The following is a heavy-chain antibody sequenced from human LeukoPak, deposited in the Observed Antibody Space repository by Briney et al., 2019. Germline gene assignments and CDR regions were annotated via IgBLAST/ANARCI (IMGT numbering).Heavy chain of an antibody. CDR1: GFTFSSYA. CDR3: ARDLQTDVGATTTDY. V-gene: IGHV3-30-3*01. D-gene: IGHD1-26*01. J-gene: IGHJ4*02. CDR2: ISYDGSNK. Sequence: GRSLRLSCAASGFTFSSYAMHWVRQAPGKGLEWVAVISYDGSNKYYADSVKGRFTIFRDNSKNTLYLQMNSLRAEDTAVYYCARDLQTDVGATTTDYWGQGTRVTVSS.